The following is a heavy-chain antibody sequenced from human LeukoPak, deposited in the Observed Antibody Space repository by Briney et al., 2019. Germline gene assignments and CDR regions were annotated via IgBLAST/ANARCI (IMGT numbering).Heavy chain of an antibody. Sequence: SVKVSCKASGGTFSKNAISWVRQAPGQGLEWMGRIIPIVGIAHSAQRFQGRLTITADTSSNTAHMELSGLRSEDTAVYYCARVQAVGVPVAVDAYYDYGMDVWGQGTTVTVSS. D-gene: IGHD2-2*01. CDR2: IIPIVGIA. CDR1: GGTFSKNA. J-gene: IGHJ6*02. V-gene: IGHV1-69*04. CDR3: ARVQAVGVPVAVDAYYDYGMDV.